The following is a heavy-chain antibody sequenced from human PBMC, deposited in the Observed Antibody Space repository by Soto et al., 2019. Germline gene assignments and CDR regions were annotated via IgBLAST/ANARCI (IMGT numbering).Heavy chain of an antibody. Sequence: QVQLVQSGAEVKKPGSSVKVSCKASGGTFSRYAISWVRQAPGQGLEWMGGIIPNFGTANYAQKFQGRVTITADESTSTAYMELSSPRSEDTAVYYCARQGAALRDYYYGMDVWGQGTTVTVSS. J-gene: IGHJ6*02. CDR1: GGTFSRYA. CDR3: ARQGAALRDYYYGMDV. V-gene: IGHV1-69*12. CDR2: IIPNFGTA. D-gene: IGHD6-25*01.